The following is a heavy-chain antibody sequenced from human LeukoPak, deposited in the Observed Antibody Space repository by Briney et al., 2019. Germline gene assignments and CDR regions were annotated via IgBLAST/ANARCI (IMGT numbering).Heavy chain of an antibody. J-gene: IGHJ4*02. CDR3: ATGGGWYFDY. CDR1: GFTFSNYW. D-gene: IGHD6-19*01. V-gene: IGHV3-7*01. Sequence: GGSLRLSCAASGFTFSNYWMNWVRQAPGKGLKWVASIGQDGSENYYVDSVKGRFTISRDNAKNSLYLQMNSLRVEDTAVYYCATGGGWYFDYWGQGALITASS. CDR2: IGQDGSEN.